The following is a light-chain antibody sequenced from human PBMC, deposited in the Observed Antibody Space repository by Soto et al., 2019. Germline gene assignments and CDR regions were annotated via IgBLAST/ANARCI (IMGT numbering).Light chain of an antibody. V-gene: IGKV3-15*01. CDR2: GAS. Sequence: EIVMTQSPAILSLSSGERATLSCRASQSVDSSLAWYQQTPGQAPRLLIHGASTRAPGVPARFSGSGSGKELTLTISSLQSEEFAVYYCQQYYKWPRTFGQGTEVDIK. J-gene: IGKJ1*01. CDR1: QSVDSS. CDR3: QQYYKWPRT.